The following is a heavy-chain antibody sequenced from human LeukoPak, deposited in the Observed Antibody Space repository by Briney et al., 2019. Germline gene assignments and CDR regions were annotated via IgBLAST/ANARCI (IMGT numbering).Heavy chain of an antibody. V-gene: IGHV3-23*01. CDR1: GFTFSTYG. CDR3: ATHSGFNVFDS. D-gene: IGHD2-15*01. J-gene: IGHJ4*02. CDR2: ISPNGGIT. Sequence: PGGSLRLSCTASGFTFSTYGMSWVRQAPGKGLEWVSAISPNGGITDYADSVRGHFTISRDNSKNTLYLQMNSLRAEDTAVYYCATHSGFNVFDSWGQGTLVTVSS.